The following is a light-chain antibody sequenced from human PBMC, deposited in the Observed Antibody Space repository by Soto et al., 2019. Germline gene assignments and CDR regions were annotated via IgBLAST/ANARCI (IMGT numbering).Light chain of an antibody. Sequence: SYELAQPPSVSVSPGQAASITCSGDKLGNNYVSWYQQKPGQSPVLVIYQDTRRPSGIPERFSGSNSGNTATLTISGTQAIDEADYYCQAWDRASASVVFAGGTKLTVX. V-gene: IGLV3-1*01. CDR3: QAWDRASASVV. CDR2: QDT. CDR1: KLGNNY. J-gene: IGLJ2*01.